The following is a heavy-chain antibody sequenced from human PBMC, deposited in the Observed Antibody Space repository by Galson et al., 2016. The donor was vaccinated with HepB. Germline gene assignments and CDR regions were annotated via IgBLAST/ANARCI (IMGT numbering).Heavy chain of an antibody. Sequence: QSGAEVKKPGESLKISCKGSGFFFSSYWIGWVRQMPGKGLEWMGIIYPADSDTRYSPSFQGQVNISADKSISAAYLQWSSLKASDTAMYYCARSALGYSSTWSDAFDIWGQGTRVTVSS. CDR3: ARSALGYSSTWSDAFDI. D-gene: IGHD6-13*01. J-gene: IGHJ3*02. V-gene: IGHV5-51*01. CDR1: GFFFSSYW. CDR2: IYPADSDT.